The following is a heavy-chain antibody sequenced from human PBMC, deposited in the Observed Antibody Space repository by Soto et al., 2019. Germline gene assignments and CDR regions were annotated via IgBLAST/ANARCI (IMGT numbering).Heavy chain of an antibody. V-gene: IGHV5-51*01. D-gene: IGHD3-3*01. CDR3: ARLYYDFWSGYLNSAFGP. CDR2: IYPGDSDT. J-gene: IGHJ5*02. CDR1: GYSFTSYW. Sequence: GESLKISCRGSGYSFTSYWIGWVRQMPGKGLEWMGIIYPGDSDTRYSPSFQGQVTISADKSISTAYLQWSSLKASDTAMYYCARLYYDFWSGYLNSAFGPWGQGTLVTVSS.